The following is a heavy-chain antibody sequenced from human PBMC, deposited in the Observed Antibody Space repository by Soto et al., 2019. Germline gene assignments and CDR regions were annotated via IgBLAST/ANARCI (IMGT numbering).Heavy chain of an antibody. CDR2: INPNSGGT. V-gene: IGHV1-2*04. D-gene: IGHD2-2*01. J-gene: IGHJ6*02. CDR1: AYTFTDYY. Sequence: ASVKVSCKASAYTFTDYYLHWVRQAPGQGLEWMGWINPNSGGTNYAQKIQGWVTMNRDTSISTAYMELSRLKSDDTAVHYCARLRDIVLVPAAMPYYYGMDVWGQGTTVTVSS. CDR3: ARLRDIVLVPAAMPYYYGMDV.